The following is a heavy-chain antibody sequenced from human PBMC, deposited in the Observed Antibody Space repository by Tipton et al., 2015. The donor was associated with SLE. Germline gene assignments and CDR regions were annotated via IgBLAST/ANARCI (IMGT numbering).Heavy chain of an antibody. V-gene: IGHV4-38-2*01. CDR3: ARGGIADPFDY. D-gene: IGHD6-13*01. Sequence: LRLSCAVSGYSISSGYYWGWIRKPPGKGLEWIGSIYHSGSTYYNPSLKSRVTISVDTSKNQFSLKLSSVTAADTAVYYCARGGIADPFDYWGQGTLVTASS. J-gene: IGHJ4*02. CDR2: IYHSGST. CDR1: GYSISSGYY.